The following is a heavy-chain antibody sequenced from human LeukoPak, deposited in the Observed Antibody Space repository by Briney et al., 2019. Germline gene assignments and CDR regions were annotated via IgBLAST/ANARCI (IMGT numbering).Heavy chain of an antibody. CDR1: GGSFSGYY. CDR2: INHSGST. CDR3: ASQGHYGGNQLDY. J-gene: IGHJ4*02. V-gene: IGHV4-34*01. D-gene: IGHD4-23*01. Sequence: SETLSLTCAVYGGSFSGYYWSWIRQPPGKGLECIGEINHSGSTNYNPSLKSRVTISVDTSKNQFSLKLSSVTAADTAVYYCASQGHYGGNQLDYWGQGTLVTVSS.